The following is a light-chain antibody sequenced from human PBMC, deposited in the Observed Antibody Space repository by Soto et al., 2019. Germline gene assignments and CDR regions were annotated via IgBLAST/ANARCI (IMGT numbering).Light chain of an antibody. Sequence: EIVMTQSPATLSLSPGETATLSCRASQSVSSNVAWYQQKPGQAPSLLIYGASTRATDIPPRFSGSGSGTEFTLTITSLQSEDIAVYFCQQYKNWPTLTFGGGTKVDIK. CDR3: QQYKNWPTLT. J-gene: IGKJ4*01. V-gene: IGKV3-15*01. CDR1: QSVSSN. CDR2: GAS.